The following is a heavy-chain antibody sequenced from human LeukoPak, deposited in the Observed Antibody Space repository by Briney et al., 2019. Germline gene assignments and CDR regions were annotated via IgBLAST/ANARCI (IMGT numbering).Heavy chain of an antibody. Sequence: GESLKISCKGSGYSFTSQWIGWVRQMPGKGLEWMGIIYPGDSGTRYSPSFQGQVTISADKSISTAYLQWSSLKASDTAMYYCARLHSSGYYDLAEYFQHWGQGTLVTVSS. V-gene: IGHV5-51*01. CDR3: ARLHSSGYYDLAEYFQH. D-gene: IGHD3-22*01. CDR2: IYPGDSGT. J-gene: IGHJ1*01. CDR1: GYSFTSQW.